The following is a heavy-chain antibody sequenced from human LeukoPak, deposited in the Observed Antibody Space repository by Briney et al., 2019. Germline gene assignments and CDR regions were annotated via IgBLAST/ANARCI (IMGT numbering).Heavy chain of an antibody. CDR2: IIPIFGTA. J-gene: IGHJ4*02. D-gene: IGHD2-15*01. V-gene: IGHV1-69*06. CDR1: GGTFSSYA. CDR3: ASVLGYCSGGSCYYY. Sequence: GASVKVSCKASGGTFSSYAISWVRQAPGQGLEWMGGIIPIFGTANYAQKFQGRVTITADKSTSTAYMELSSLRSEDTAVYYCASVLGYCSGGSCYYYWGQGTLVTVSS.